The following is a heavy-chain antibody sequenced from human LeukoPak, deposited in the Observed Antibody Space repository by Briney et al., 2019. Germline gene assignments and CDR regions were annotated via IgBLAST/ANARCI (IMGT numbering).Heavy chain of an antibody. CDR3: ARHITIVPAAPYYYGMDV. Sequence: SETLSLTCPVFGGSFSGYYWNWIRQPPGKGLEWIGDINHSGSTNYNPSLKSRVTISVDTSKIQFSLKLSSVTAADTAVYYCARHITIVPAAPYYYGMDVWGRGTTVTVSS. D-gene: IGHD2-2*01. CDR1: GGSFSGYY. V-gene: IGHV4-34*01. CDR2: INHSGST. J-gene: IGHJ6*02.